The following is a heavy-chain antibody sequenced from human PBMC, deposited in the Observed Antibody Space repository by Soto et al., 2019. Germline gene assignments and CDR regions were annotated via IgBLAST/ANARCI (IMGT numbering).Heavy chain of an antibody. J-gene: IGHJ3*01. Sequence: GESLKISCKGSVYSFTNFWIGWVRQMPGKGLEWMGIIFPGESDVRYSPSFQGRVTISADKSISTAYLQWSSLKASDTAMYYCARPPETTIFGVVPNVFDFWGQGTMVTVSS. D-gene: IGHD3-3*01. V-gene: IGHV5-51*01. CDR2: IFPGESDV. CDR1: VYSFTNFW. CDR3: ARPPETTIFGVVPNVFDF.